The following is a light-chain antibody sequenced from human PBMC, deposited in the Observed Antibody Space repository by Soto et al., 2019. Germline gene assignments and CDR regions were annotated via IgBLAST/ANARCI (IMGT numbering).Light chain of an antibody. CDR1: QSISSF. J-gene: IGKJ1*01. Sequence: DIQMTQSPSSLSVSVGDRVTITCRASQSISSFLNWYQQKPGKAPRLLIYAASSLQSGVPSRFSASGSGTDFTLTISSLQPEDFATYYCQQSYSTPETFGQGTNVEIK. CDR2: AAS. CDR3: QQSYSTPET. V-gene: IGKV1-39*01.